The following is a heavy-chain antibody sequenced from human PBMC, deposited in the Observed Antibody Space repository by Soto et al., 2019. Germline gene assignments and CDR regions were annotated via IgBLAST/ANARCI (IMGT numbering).Heavy chain of an antibody. J-gene: IGHJ6*01. V-gene: IGHV3-11*03. CDR3: ARTFGSPDV. CDR2: ISSSASYT. D-gene: IGHD3-10*01. CDR1: GFTFSDYY. Sequence: SMRLSCPAFGFTFSDYYMNWIRQAPGKGLEWVAYISSSASYTMYTDSVKGRFTISRDNAKNSLYLQLDSLRAEDTAVYFCARTFGSPDV.